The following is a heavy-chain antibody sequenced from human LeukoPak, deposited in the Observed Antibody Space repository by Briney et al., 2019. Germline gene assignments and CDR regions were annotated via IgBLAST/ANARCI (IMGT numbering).Heavy chain of an antibody. CDR3: ARDSSGWSFDY. J-gene: IGHJ4*02. V-gene: IGHV4-59*01. Sequence: PSETLSLTCTVSGGSISRYYWTWIRQPPGKGLEWIGYIYYSGSTNYNPSLKSRVTISVDTSKNQFSLKLSSVTAADTAVYYCARDSSGWSFDYWGQGTLVTVSS. CDR1: GGSISRYY. D-gene: IGHD6-19*01. CDR2: IYYSGST.